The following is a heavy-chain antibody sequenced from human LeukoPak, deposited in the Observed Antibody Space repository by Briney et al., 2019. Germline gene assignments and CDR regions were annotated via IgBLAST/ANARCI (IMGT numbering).Heavy chain of an antibody. J-gene: IGHJ4*02. CDR1: GGSFSGYY. Sequence: PSETLSLTCAVYGGSFSGYYWSWIRQPPGKGLEWIGYIYYSGSTYYNPSLKSRVTISVDTSKNQFSLKLSSVTAADTAVYYCGRSDYWGQGTLVTVSS. CDR3: GRSDY. CDR2: IYYSGST. V-gene: IGHV4-30-4*01.